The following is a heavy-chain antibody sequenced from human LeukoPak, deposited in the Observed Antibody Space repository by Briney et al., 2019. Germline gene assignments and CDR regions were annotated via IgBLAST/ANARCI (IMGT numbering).Heavy chain of an antibody. CDR3: ARETSHDYGGLGNPGAFDY. D-gene: IGHD4-23*01. Sequence: SETLSLTCTVSGGSISSGGYYWSWIRQHPGKGLEWIGYIYYSGSTNYNPSLKSRVTISVGTSKNQFSLKLSSVTAADTAVYYCARETSHDYGGLGNPGAFDYWGQGTLVTVSS. CDR2: IYYSGST. CDR1: GGSISSGGYY. J-gene: IGHJ4*02. V-gene: IGHV4-61*08.